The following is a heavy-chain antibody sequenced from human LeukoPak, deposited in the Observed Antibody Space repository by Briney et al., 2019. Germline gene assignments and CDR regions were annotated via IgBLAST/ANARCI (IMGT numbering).Heavy chain of an antibody. Sequence: PGGSLRLSCAASGCTFSNNGMSWVRQSEGRGLEWVSGISGGGDTTYYAESVKGRFTIYRDNSKNTLFLQMSSLAAEDTAVYYCAKTNGYYDYWCQGTLVAVSS. D-gene: IGHD3-22*01. J-gene: IGHJ4*02. CDR2: ISGGGDTT. CDR3: AKTNGYYDY. V-gene: IGHV3-23*01. CDR1: GCTFSNNG.